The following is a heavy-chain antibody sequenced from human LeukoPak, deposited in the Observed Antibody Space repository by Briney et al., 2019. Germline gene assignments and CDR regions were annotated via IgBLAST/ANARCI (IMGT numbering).Heavy chain of an antibody. CDR1: GFTFFSYN. Sequence: GGSLRLFCEASGFTFFSYNMNWVRQAPGRGLEWVSSISSSSGSIYYADSVKGRFTISRDNAKNSLYLQMNSLRAEDTAVYYCARDYYSSGWYERGFDFWGQGTLVTVSS. J-gene: IGHJ4*02. V-gene: IGHV3-21*01. CDR3: ARDYYSSGWYERGFDF. CDR2: ISSSSGSI. D-gene: IGHD6-19*01.